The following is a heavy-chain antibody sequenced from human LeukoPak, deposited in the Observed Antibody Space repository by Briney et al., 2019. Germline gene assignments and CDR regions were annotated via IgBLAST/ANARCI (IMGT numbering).Heavy chain of an antibody. CDR1: GFTFSNYW. CDR2: IKQDGSEQ. J-gene: IGHJ4*02. CDR3: ATDSPYDY. D-gene: IGHD2-15*01. Sequence: GGSLRLSCVASGFTFSNYWMSWVRQAPGKGLEWVANIKQDGSEQYYVDSVKGRFAVSRDNAKNSLHLQMNSLRAEDTAVYYCATDSPYDYWGQGTLATVSS. V-gene: IGHV3-7*01.